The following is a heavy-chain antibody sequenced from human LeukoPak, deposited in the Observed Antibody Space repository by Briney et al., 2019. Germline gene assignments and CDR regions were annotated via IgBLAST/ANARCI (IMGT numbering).Heavy chain of an antibody. D-gene: IGHD6-19*01. CDR1: GYTFTSYA. J-gene: IGHJ5*02. V-gene: IGHV7-4-1*02. CDR2: INTNTGNP. Sequence: ASVKVSCKASGYTFTSYAMNWVRQAPGQGLEWMGWINTNTGNPTYAQGFTGRFVFSLDTSVSTAYLQISSLKAEDTAVYYCARDRVAGTRNGFDPWGQGTLVTVSS. CDR3: ARDRVAGTRNGFDP.